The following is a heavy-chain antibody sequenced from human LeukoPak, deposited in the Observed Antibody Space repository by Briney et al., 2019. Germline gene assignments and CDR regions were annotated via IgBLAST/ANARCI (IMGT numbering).Heavy chain of an antibody. D-gene: IGHD5-12*01. CDR1: GGSISSYY. Sequence: SETLSLTCTVSGGSISSYYWSWIRQPPGKGLEWIGNIYYSGSTNYNPSLKSRVTISVDTSKNQFSLKLSSVTAADTAVYYCARDVATIRNWFDPWGQGTLVTVSS. J-gene: IGHJ5*02. CDR3: ARDVATIRNWFDP. V-gene: IGHV4-59*12. CDR2: IYYSGST.